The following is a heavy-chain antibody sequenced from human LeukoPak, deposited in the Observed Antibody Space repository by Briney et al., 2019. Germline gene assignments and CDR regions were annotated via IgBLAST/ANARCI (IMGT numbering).Heavy chain of an antibody. CDR1: GYTFTDYY. J-gene: IGHJ6*03. Sequence: ASVKVSCKASGYTFTDYYMHWVRQAPGQGLEWMGWINPNSGGTNYAQKFQGRVTMTRDTSISTAYMELSRLRSDDTAVYYCARAPTRSSSWVYVYYSYTEVWGKGTPGTVS. CDR2: INPNSGGT. V-gene: IGHV1-2*02. D-gene: IGHD6-13*01. CDR3: ARAPTRSSSWVYVYYSYTEV.